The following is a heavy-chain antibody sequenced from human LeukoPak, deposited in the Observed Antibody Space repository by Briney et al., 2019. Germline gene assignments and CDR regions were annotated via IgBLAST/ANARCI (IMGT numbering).Heavy chain of an antibody. CDR1: GGSFSGYY. CDR2: INHSGST. Sequence: SEALSLTCAVYGGSFSGYYWSWLRQPPGKGLEWMGEINHSGSTNYNPSLKSRVTISVDTSKNQFSLKLSSVTAADTAVYYCARGRYYDFWSGYLGYYYMDVWGKGTTVTVSS. J-gene: IGHJ6*03. D-gene: IGHD3-3*01. CDR3: ARGRYYDFWSGYLGYYYMDV. V-gene: IGHV4-34*01.